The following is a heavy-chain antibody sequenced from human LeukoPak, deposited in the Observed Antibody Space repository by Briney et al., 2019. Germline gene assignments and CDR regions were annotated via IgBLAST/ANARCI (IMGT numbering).Heavy chain of an antibody. CDR2: IKGGGGDP. CDR1: GYTFSTYA. V-gene: IGHV3-23*01. J-gene: IGHJ4*02. D-gene: IGHD2-21*02. CDR3: ARGGHDFNPFYW. Sequence: GGSLRLSCAASGYTFSTYAMGWVRQAPGKGLEWVSSIKGGGGDPFYADSVKGRFTISRDNSKNTLFLQLNSLRAEDSAVYYCARGGHDFNPFYWWGQGTLVTVSS.